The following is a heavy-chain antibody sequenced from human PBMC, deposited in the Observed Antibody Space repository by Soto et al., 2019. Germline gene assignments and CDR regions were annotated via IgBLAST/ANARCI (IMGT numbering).Heavy chain of an antibody. D-gene: IGHD2-21*02. CDR2: INVGNGNT. V-gene: IGHV1-3*01. Sequence: QVQLVQSGAEVKKPGASVKVSCKASGYTFTSYAMHWVRQAPGQRLEWMGWINVGNGNTKYSQKFRGSVTITRYTSASTAYMELSSLRSEDTAVYYCARSIVVVTAADYWGQGTLVTVSS. CDR3: ARSIVVVTAADY. CDR1: GYTFTSYA. J-gene: IGHJ4*02.